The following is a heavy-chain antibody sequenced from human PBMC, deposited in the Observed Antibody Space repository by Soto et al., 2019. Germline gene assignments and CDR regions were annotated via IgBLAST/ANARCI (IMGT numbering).Heavy chain of an antibody. CDR2: IWYDGSNK. J-gene: IGHJ6*02. V-gene: IGHV3-33*01. D-gene: IGHD2-15*01. Sequence: GGSLRLSCAASGFTFSSYGMHWVRQAPGKGLEWVAVIWYDGSNKYYADSVKGRFTISRDNSKNTLYPQMNSLRAEDTAVYYCARDGVDLVVVVAATYRMDVWGQGTTVTVSS. CDR3: ARDGVDLVVVVAATYRMDV. CDR1: GFTFSSYG.